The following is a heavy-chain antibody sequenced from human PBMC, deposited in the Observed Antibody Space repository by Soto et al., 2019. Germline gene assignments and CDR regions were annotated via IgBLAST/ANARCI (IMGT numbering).Heavy chain of an antibody. Sequence: LSLTCTVSGGSISSGGYYWSWIRQHPGKGLEWIGYIYYSGSTYYNPSLKSRVTISVDTSKNQFSLKLSSVTAADTAVYYCARGDCGGDCYQDYWGQGTLVTVSS. CDR3: ARGDCGGDCYQDY. CDR1: GGSISSGGYY. V-gene: IGHV4-31*03. J-gene: IGHJ4*02. D-gene: IGHD2-21*02. CDR2: IYYSGST.